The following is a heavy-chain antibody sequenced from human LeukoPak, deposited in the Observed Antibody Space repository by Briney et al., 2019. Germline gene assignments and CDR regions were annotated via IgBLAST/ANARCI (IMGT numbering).Heavy chain of an antibody. D-gene: IGHD6-13*01. CDR2: MTPNSGNT. Sequence: ASGKVSCKASGYTFTSYDINWGRQATGQGLEWKGWMTPNSGNTGYAQKFQGRVTMTRNTSISTAYMELSSLRSEDTAVYYCARGRYSSSWSDAFDIWGQGTMVTVSS. CDR3: ARGRYSSSWSDAFDI. J-gene: IGHJ3*02. CDR1: GYTFTSYD. V-gene: IGHV1-8*01.